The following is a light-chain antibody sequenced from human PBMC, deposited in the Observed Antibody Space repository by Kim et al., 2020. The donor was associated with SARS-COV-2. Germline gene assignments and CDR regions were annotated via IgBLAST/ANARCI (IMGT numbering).Light chain of an antibody. CDR3: NSRDSSGNHLGV. CDR2: GKN. J-gene: IGLJ2*01. CDR1: TLRSYY. V-gene: IGLV3-19*01. Sequence: SSELTQDPAVSVALGQTVRITCQGDTLRSYYASWYQQKPGQAPLLVIYGKNNRPSGIPDRFSGSGSGNTASLTITGAQAEDEADYYCNSRDSSGNHLGVFGGGTQLTVL.